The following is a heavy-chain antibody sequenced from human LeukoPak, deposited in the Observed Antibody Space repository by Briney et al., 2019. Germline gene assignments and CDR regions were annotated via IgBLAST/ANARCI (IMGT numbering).Heavy chain of an antibody. J-gene: IGHJ4*02. CDR1: GGSINSGSYY. CDR2: IYTSGST. Sequence: PSETLSLTCTVSGGSINSGSYYWTWIRQPAGKGLEWIGRIYTSGSTNYSPALKSRVTISPDTSKNQFSLKLFSVTAADTAVYYCARDAPPPYCSVGTCYFDYWGQGSLVTVSS. CDR3: ARDAPPPYCSVGTCYFDY. V-gene: IGHV4-61*02. D-gene: IGHD2-15*01.